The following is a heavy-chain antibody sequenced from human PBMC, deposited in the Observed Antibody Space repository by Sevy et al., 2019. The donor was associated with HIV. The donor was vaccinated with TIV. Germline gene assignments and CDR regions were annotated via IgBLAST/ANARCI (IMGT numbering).Heavy chain of an antibody. D-gene: IGHD3-16*02. V-gene: IGHV4-34*01. J-gene: IGHJ6*02. CDR2: MNHSGST. Sequence: SETLSLTCAVYGGSFSGYYWSWIRQPPGKGLEWIGEMNHSGSTNYNPSLKSRVTITVDTSKNQFSLKLSSVTAADTAVYYCARVMITFGGVIVRYYYGMDVWGQGTTVTVSS. CDR3: ARVMITFGGVIVRYYYGMDV. CDR1: GGSFSGYY.